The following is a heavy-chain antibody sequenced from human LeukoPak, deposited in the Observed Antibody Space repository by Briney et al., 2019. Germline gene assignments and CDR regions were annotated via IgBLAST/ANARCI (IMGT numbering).Heavy chain of an antibody. Sequence: PSETLSLTCTVSGYAITSGGFSWNWIRQPPGKGLEWIGCIYDRGPAYYNPSLKSRFTISVDRPKNQFFLNVTSLTAADTAVYYCARDGTAVMNYNWFDPWGQGTLVTVSS. D-gene: IGHD1-1*01. CDR2: IYDRGPA. CDR3: ARDGTAVMNYNWFDP. V-gene: IGHV4-30-2*01. CDR1: GYAITSGGFS. J-gene: IGHJ5*02.